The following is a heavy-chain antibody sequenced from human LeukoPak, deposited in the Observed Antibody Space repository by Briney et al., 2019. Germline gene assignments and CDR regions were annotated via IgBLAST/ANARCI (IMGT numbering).Heavy chain of an antibody. CDR2: IYTSGST. CDR3: AREAYDVLTSDWFDP. Sequence: SETLSLTCTVSGGSISSYYWSWIRQPAGKGLEWIGRIYTSGSTNYNPSLKSRVTMSVDTSKNQFSLKLSSVTAADTAVYYCAREAYDVLTSDWFDPWGQGTLVTASA. V-gene: IGHV4-4*07. CDR1: GGSISSYY. J-gene: IGHJ5*02. D-gene: IGHD3-9*01.